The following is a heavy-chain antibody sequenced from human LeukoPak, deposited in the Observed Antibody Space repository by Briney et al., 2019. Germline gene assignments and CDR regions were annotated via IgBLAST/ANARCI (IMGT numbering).Heavy chain of an antibody. Sequence: PSETLSLTCTVSGGSISSGSYYWGWIRQPPGKGLEWIGSIYYSGSTYYNPSLKSRVTISVDTSKNQFSLKLSSVTAADTAVYSCARLIGGNIDYWGQGTLVTVSS. J-gene: IGHJ4*02. CDR3: ARLIGGNIDY. CDR1: GGSISSGSYY. D-gene: IGHD4-23*01. V-gene: IGHV4-39*01. CDR2: IYYSGST.